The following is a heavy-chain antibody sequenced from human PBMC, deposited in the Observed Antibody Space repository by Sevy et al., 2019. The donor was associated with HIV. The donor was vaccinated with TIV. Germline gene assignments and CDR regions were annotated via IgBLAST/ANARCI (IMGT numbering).Heavy chain of an antibody. J-gene: IGHJ4*02. CDR3: ARVDYSDFHYFDC. V-gene: IGHV3-33*01. Sequence: GGSLRLSCAASGFTFSSYGMHWVRQAPGKGLEWVAVIWYDGSDKYYADSVKGRFTISRYNSKNTLYLQMSSLRAEDTGVYYCARVDYSDFHYFDCWGQGTLVTVSS. CDR1: GFTFSSYG. CDR2: IWYDGSDK. D-gene: IGHD3-22*01.